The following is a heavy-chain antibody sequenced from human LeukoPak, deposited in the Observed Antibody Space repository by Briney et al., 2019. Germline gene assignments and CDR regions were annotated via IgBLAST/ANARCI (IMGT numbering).Heavy chain of an antibody. D-gene: IGHD2-8*01. CDR2: ISGDGGTI. CDR3: AKELYGNPSGY. V-gene: IGHV3-23*01. J-gene: IGHJ4*02. Sequence: GGSLRLSCAASGFTLRSSAMSWVRQAPGKGLEWVSAISGDGGTISYAASVRGRFTISRDNAKSTLFLQMSSLRAGDTALYYCAKELYGNPSGYWGQGTRVTVSS. CDR1: GFTLRSSA.